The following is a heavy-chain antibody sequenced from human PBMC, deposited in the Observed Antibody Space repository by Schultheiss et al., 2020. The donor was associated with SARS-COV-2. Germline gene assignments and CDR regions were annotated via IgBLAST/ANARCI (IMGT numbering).Heavy chain of an antibody. Sequence: SETLSLTCTVSGGSISSSSYYWGWIRQPPGKGLEWIGSIYYSGSTNYNPSLKSRVTMSVDTSKNQFSLKLSSVTAADTAVYYCARAGLYDSSGYHYSCADYWGQGTLVTVSS. CDR1: GGSISSSSYY. CDR2: IYYSGST. D-gene: IGHD3-22*01. J-gene: IGHJ4*02. V-gene: IGHV4-39*01. CDR3: ARAGLYDSSGYHYSCADY.